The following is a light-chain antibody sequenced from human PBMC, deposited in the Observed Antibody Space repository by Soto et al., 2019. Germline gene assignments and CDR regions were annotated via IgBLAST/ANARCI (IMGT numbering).Light chain of an antibody. CDR2: EVN. J-gene: IGLJ1*01. CDR3: SSYAGTNNLGV. CDR1: SSDVGGYKY. Sequence: QSALTQPPSASGSPGQSVTISCTGTSSDVGGYKYVSWYQQHPGKAPKLMIFEVNKRPSGVPDRFSASKSGNTPSLTVSGLQAEDEADYYCSSYAGTNNLGVLGTGTTVTVL. V-gene: IGLV2-8*01.